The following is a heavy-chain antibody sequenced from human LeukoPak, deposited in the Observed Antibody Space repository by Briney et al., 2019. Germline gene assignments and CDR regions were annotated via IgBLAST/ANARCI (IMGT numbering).Heavy chain of an antibody. CDR1: EFTFSSYS. CDR2: ISSTSTYI. J-gene: IGHJ6*03. D-gene: IGHD4-17*01. V-gene: IGHV3-21*01. Sequence: GGSLRLSCAASEFTFSSYSMNWVRQAPGKGLEWVSSISSTSTYIYYAVSVKGRFTISRDNAKNSLYLQMNSLRAEDTAVYYCARLGYGDYGGYYYYLDVWGKGTTVTISS. CDR3: ARLGYGDYGGYYYYLDV.